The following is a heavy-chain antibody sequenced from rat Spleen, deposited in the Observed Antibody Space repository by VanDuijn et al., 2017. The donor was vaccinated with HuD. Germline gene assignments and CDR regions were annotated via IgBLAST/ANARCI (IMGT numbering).Heavy chain of an antibody. CDR1: GFTFSIHD. CDR3: TTMTDYYYRYFDV. CDR2: ISSGGGNT. D-gene: IGHD1-6*01. Sequence: EVQLVESGGGLVQPGRSLKLSCTASGFTFSIHDMAWVRQAPTKGLEWIASISSGGGNTYYRDSVKGRFTISRDNAKSSLYLQMDSLRSEDTATYYCTTMTDYYYRYFDVWGPGTMVTVSS. V-gene: IGHV5S23*01. J-gene: IGHJ1*01.